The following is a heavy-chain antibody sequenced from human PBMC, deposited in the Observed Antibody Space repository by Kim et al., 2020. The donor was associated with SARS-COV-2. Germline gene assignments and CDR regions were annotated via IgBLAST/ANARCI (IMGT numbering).Heavy chain of an antibody. V-gene: IGHV3-48*04. Sequence: GGSLRLSCVASGFTFSSYHMNWVRQAPGKGLEWLSFITTSSRPTYYADSVGGRFTISRDNAKNSLYLHMNSLRAEDTAVYFCTREDYRAMDVWGQGTKVTVS. CDR1: GFTFSSYH. J-gene: IGHJ6*02. D-gene: IGHD4-4*01. CDR2: ITTSSRPT. CDR3: TREDYRAMDV.